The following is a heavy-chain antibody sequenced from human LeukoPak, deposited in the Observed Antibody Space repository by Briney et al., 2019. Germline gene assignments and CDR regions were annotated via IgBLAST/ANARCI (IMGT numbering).Heavy chain of an antibody. Sequence: GGSLRLSCAASGFTFSSYSMNWVRQAPGKGLVWVSRINPDGSTTTYADSVKGRFTISRDNAKNTLYLQMNSLRAEDTAVYYCVRDFTLTRLQRPFDCWGQGTLVTVSS. CDR2: INPDGSTT. D-gene: IGHD1-1*01. J-gene: IGHJ4*02. CDR1: GFTFSSYS. V-gene: IGHV3-74*01. CDR3: VRDFTLTRLQRPFDC.